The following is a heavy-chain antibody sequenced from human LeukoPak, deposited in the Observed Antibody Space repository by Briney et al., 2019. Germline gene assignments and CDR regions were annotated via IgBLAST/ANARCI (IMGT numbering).Heavy chain of an antibody. V-gene: IGHV1-2*02. J-gene: IGHJ4*02. D-gene: IGHD2-2*02. CDR3: AREEYCSSTSCYTEY. CDR1: GYTFTGYY. CDR2: INPNSGGK. Sequence: ASVKVSCKASGYTFTGYYMHWVRQAPGQGLEWMGWINPNSGGKNYAQKFQGRVTMTRDTSISTAYMELSRLRSDDTAVYYCAREEYCSSTSCYTEYWGQGTLVTVSS.